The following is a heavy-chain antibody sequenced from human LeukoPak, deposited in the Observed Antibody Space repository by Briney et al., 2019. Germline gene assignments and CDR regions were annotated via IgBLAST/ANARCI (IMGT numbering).Heavy chain of an antibody. CDR3: ARRPVSDYFYYLDV. CDR1: GFIFSDYY. J-gene: IGHJ6*03. Sequence: AGSLRLSCTASGFIFSDYYMTWIRQAPGKGLEWVSYISSSGTTIYYADSVKGRFTISRDNAKNSLYQQMNSLRAEDTAVYYCARRPVSDYFYYLDVWGKGTTVTVSS. V-gene: IGHV3-11*01. CDR2: ISSSGTTI.